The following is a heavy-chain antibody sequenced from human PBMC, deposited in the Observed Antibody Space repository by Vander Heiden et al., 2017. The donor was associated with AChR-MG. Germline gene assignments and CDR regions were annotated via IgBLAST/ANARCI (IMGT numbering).Heavy chain of an antibody. CDR1: GFTFTSHA. D-gene: IGHD1-7*01. CDR2: ISGSGGST. Sequence: EVQLLESGGGLVQPGGSLRLSCAASGFTFTSHAMSWVRQAPGKGLEWVSAISGSGGSTYYADSVKGRFTISRDNSKNTLYLQMNSLRAEDTAVYYCAKDRETSITGTRTAGFWCQGTLVTVSS. J-gene: IGHJ4*02. CDR3: AKDRETSITGTRTAGF. V-gene: IGHV3-23*01.